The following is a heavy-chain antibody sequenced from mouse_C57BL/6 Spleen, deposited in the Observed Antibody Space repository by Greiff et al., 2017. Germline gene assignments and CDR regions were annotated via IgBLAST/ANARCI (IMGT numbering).Heavy chain of an antibody. CDR3: TFYDGYYVYYFDY. D-gene: IGHD2-3*01. Sequence: VQGVESGAELVRPGASVTLSCKASGYTFTDYEMHWVKQTPVHGLEWIGAIDPETGGTAYNQKFKGKAILTADKSSSTAYMELRSLTSEDSAVYYCTFYDGYYVYYFDYWGQGTTLTVSS. CDR2: IDPETGGT. J-gene: IGHJ2*01. CDR1: GYTFTDYE. V-gene: IGHV1-15*01.